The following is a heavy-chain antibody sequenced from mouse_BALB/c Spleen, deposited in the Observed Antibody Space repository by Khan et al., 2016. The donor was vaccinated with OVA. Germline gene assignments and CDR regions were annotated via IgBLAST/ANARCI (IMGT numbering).Heavy chain of an antibody. CDR2: IGPGSNNA. CDR1: CYTFPSYW. D-gene: IGHD1-1*01. CDR3: ARENYYGRGCYAMDY. J-gene: IGHJ4*01. Sequence: DLVKPGASVKLSCKASCYTFPSYWINWIKQRPGQGLERIGRIGPGSNNAYYNDMFKGKATLTVDTSSNTAYIQLSSLSSEDSAVYFCARENYYGRGCYAMDYWGQGASVTVSA. V-gene: IGHV1S41*01.